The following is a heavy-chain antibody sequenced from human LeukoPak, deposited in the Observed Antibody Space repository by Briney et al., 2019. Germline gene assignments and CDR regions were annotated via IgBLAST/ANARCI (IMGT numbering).Heavy chain of an antibody. V-gene: IGHV1-2*02. Sequence: ASLKVSCKASGYTFTGFHMHWVRQAPGQGLEWMGWLNPNSGGTHYAQKLQGRVTMTTDTSTSTAYMELRSRGSDDTAVYSCARDQRYFDSTFVYWGQGTLVSVSS. J-gene: IGHJ4*02. CDR2: LNPNSGGT. CDR1: GYTFTGFH. CDR3: ARDQRYFDSTFVY. D-gene: IGHD3-9*01.